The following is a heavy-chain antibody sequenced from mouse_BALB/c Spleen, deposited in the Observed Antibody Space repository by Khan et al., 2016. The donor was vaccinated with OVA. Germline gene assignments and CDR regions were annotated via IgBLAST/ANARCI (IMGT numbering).Heavy chain of an antibody. CDR1: GYSITSDYA. J-gene: IGHJ4*01. Sequence: EVQLVESGPGLVKPSQSLSLTCTVTGYSITSDYAWNWLRQFPGNKLEWMGYISSSGSTNYNPALKSRISITRDTSKNQFFLQLNTVTTEDTATYYCARDAYRYNYAMDYWGQGTSVTVSS. D-gene: IGHD1-1*01. V-gene: IGHV3-2*02. CDR2: ISSSGST. CDR3: ARDAYRYNYAMDY.